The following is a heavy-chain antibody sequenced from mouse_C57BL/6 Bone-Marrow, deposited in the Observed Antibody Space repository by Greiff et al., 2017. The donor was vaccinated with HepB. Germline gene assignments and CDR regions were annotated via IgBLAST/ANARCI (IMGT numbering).Heavy chain of an antibody. CDR1: GYTFTDYA. D-gene: IGHD1-1*01. CDR3: ARGGTTVVAPYAMDY. Sequence: QVQLQQSGPELVRPGVSVKISCKGSGYTFTDYAMHWVKQSHAKSLEWIGVISTYYGDASYNQKFKDKATITVDKSSSTAYMELARLTSEDSAVYYCARGGTTVVAPYAMDYWGQGTSVTVSS. J-gene: IGHJ4*01. V-gene: IGHV1-67*01. CDR2: ISTYYGDA.